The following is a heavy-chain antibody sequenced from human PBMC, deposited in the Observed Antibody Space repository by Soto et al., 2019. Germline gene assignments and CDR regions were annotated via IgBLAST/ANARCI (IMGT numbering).Heavy chain of an antibody. D-gene: IGHD6-6*01. Sequence: ASVKVSCKASGYTFTSYYMHWVRQAPGQGLEWMGIINPSGGSTSYAQKFQGRVTMTRDTSTSTVYMELSSLRSEDTAVYYCAIEVIAARGGDYYYGMDVWGQGTTVTVSS. CDR2: INPSGGST. CDR1: GYTFTSYY. V-gene: IGHV1-46*01. J-gene: IGHJ6*02. CDR3: AIEVIAARGGDYYYGMDV.